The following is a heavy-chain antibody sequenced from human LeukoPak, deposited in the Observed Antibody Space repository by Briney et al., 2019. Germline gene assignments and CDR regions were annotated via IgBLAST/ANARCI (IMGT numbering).Heavy chain of an antibody. V-gene: IGHV3-30*18. J-gene: IGHJ4*02. Sequence: GGSLRLSCAVSGFTFSSYGMHWVRQAPGKGLDWVAVISYDGSNKYYADSAQGRFTISRDNSKNTLYLQMNSLRAEDTGIYYCAKSFYRGYQVYYFDYWGQGTLVTVSS. D-gene: IGHD3-22*01. CDR2: ISYDGSNK. CDR1: GFTFSSYG. CDR3: AKSFYRGYQVYYFDY.